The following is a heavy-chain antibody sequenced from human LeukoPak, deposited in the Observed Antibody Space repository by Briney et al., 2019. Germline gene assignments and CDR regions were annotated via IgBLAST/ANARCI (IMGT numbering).Heavy chain of an antibody. CDR1: GGTFSSYA. J-gene: IGHJ4*02. D-gene: IGHD3-22*01. CDR3: ARWYYYDSSGYYLFDY. Sequence: ASVKVSCKASGGTFSSYAISWVGQAPGQGLEWMGGIIPIFGTANYAQKFQGRVTITADESTSTADMELSSLRSEDTAVYYCARWYYYDSSGYYLFDYWGQGTLVTVSS. CDR2: IIPIFGTA. V-gene: IGHV1-69*13.